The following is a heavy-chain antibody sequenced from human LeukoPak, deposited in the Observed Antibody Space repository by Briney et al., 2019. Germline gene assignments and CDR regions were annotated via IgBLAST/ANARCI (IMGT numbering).Heavy chain of an antibody. Sequence: SVKVSCKASGGTSTSYAISWGRGAPGQGLEWMGRIIPILGIANYAQKFQGRVTITVDKSTSTAYMELSSLRSEDTAVHYCASVLSGIAVAGSFDPWGQGTLVTVSS. J-gene: IGHJ5*02. CDR1: GGTSTSYA. D-gene: IGHD6-19*01. V-gene: IGHV1-69*04. CDR3: ASVLSGIAVAGSFDP. CDR2: IIPILGIA.